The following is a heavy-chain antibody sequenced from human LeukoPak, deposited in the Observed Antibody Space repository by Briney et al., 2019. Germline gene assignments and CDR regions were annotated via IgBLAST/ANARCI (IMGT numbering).Heavy chain of an antibody. J-gene: IGHJ4*03. CDR1: GFTFSTYS. CDR3: ARTRDSSGYPFDY. Sequence: GGSLRLSCAASGFTFSTYSMNWVRQAPGKGLEWVSYIGSSSNTIYYADSVKGRFTISRDNAKNSLYLQMNSLRAEDTALYYCARTRDSSGYPFDYWGQGTMVTVSS. D-gene: IGHD3-22*01. CDR2: IGSSSNTI. V-gene: IGHV3-48*04.